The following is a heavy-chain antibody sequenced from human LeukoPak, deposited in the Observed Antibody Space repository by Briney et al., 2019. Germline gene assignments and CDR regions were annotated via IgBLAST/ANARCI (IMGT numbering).Heavy chain of an antibody. Sequence: ASVKVSCKASGYTFTSYYMHWVRQAPGQGLEWMGIIKPSGGSTSYAQKFQGRVTMTRDTSTSTVYMELSSLRSEDTAVYYCARETEAYDSSGYYPYYFDYWGQGTLVTVSS. CDR3: ARETEAYDSSGYYPYYFDY. V-gene: IGHV1-46*01. CDR2: IKPSGGST. D-gene: IGHD3-22*01. J-gene: IGHJ4*02. CDR1: GYTFTSYY.